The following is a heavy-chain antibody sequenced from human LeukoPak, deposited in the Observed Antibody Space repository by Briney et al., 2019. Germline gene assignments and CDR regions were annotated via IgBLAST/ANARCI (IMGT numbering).Heavy chain of an antibody. J-gene: IGHJ4*02. CDR3: ARVSGDYDFDY. Sequence: SETLSLTCTVSGYSISSGYYWGWIRQPPGKGLEWIGSIYHSGSTYYNPSLKSRVTISVDTSKNQFSLKLSSVTAADTAVYYCARVSGDYDFDYWGQGTLVTVSS. CDR1: GYSISSGYY. D-gene: IGHD4-17*01. CDR2: IYHSGST. V-gene: IGHV4-38-2*02.